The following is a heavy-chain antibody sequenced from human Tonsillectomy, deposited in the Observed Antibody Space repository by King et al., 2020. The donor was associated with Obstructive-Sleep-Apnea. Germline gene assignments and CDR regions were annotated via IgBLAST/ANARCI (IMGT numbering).Heavy chain of an antibody. CDR3: ARRESGRGTYHFDY. CDR2: IDPSDSYT. J-gene: IGHJ4*02. CDR1: GYIFTSNW. V-gene: IGHV5-10-1*03. D-gene: IGHD1-1*01. Sequence: VQLVESGAEVKKPGESLRISCKGSGYIFTSNWINWVRQMPGKGLEWMGRIDPSDSYTDYSPSFQGHVTISADKSISTVYLQWSSLKAPDTAMYFCARRESGRGTYHFDYWGQGTLVTVSS.